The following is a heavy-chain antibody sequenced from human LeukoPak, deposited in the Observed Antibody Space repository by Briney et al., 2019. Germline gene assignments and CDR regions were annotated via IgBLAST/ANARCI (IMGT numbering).Heavy chain of an antibody. Sequence: GGSLRLSCAASGIIFSNYWMHWVRKAPGKGLVWVSRINRDGSSTSYADSVKGRFTISRDNAKNTLYLQVNSLRAEDTAVYYCARGGGYSYGSFDYWGQGTLVTVSS. CDR1: GIIFSNYW. J-gene: IGHJ4*02. V-gene: IGHV3-74*01. CDR3: ARGGGYSYGSFDY. D-gene: IGHD5-18*01. CDR2: INRDGSST.